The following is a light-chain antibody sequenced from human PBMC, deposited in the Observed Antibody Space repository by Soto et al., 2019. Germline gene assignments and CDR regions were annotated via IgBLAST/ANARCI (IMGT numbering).Light chain of an antibody. CDR3: SSYTSSSPPVV. Sequence: QSALTQPASVSGSPGQSITISCTGTSSDVGGYNYVSWYQQHPGKAPKLMIYDVSNRPSGVSNRFSGSKSGNTASLTISGLQAEDEAGYYCSSYTSSSPPVVFGGGTKLTVL. CDR1: SSDVGGYNY. V-gene: IGLV2-14*01. J-gene: IGLJ2*01. CDR2: DVS.